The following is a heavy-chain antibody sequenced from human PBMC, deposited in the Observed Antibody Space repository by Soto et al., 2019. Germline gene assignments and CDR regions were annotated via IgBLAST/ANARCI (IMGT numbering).Heavy chain of an antibody. CDR2: INHSEST. V-gene: IGHV4-34*01. CDR3: ARVGFKSFGELLERWFDP. Sequence: SETLSLTCAVYGGSFSGYYWSWIRQPPGKGLEWIGEINHSESTNYNPSLKSRVTISVDTSKNQFSLKPSSVTAADTAVYYCARVGFKSFGELLERWFDPWGQGALVT. J-gene: IGHJ5*02. D-gene: IGHD3-10*01. CDR1: GGSFSGYY.